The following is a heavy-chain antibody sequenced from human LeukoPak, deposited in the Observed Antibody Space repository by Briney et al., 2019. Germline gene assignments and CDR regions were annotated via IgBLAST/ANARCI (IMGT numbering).Heavy chain of an antibody. CDR2: LSRGGGTT. J-gene: IGHJ4*02. CDR3: AKEQRIRHCSEGVCMEGYYFGY. CDR1: GFNFNMFA. Sequence: PGGSLRLSCTGSGFNFNMFAMNWVRQAPGQGLEWVSGLSRGGGTTNYADSVKGRFNISRDKSKNMVFLQMNSLRPEDTAVYYCAKEQRIRHCSEGVCMEGYYFGYWSQGSLVTVSS. V-gene: IGHV3-23*01. D-gene: IGHD2-8*01.